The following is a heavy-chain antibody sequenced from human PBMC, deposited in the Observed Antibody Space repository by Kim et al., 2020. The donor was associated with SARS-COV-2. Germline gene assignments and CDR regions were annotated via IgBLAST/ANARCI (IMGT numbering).Heavy chain of an antibody. CDR3: TRDPIRYCTGGFCYYYAMDV. D-gene: IGHD2-8*02. V-gene: IGHV3-49*04. J-gene: IGHJ6*02. CDR2: IRSKAYGGTP. CDR1: GFTFGDYA. Sequence: GGSLRLSCTASGFTFGDYALSWVRQAPGKGLEWVSFIRSKAYGGTPEYAASVKGRFTISREDSKSIAYLEMNSLKTEDTAVYYCTRDPIRYCTGGFCYYYAMDVWGQGTTVTVSS.